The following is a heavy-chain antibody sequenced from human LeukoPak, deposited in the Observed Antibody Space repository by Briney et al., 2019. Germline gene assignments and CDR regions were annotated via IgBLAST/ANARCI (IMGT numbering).Heavy chain of an antibody. CDR2: INEDGTGK. Sequence: GGSLRLSCAASGLTFSKYWMSWVRQAPGKGLEWVAIINEDGTGKYYVDSVKGRFTISRDNAKNSLYLQMNSLRDEDTAVYYCARAYCSSTSCPKMVFDYWGQGTLVTVSS. CDR1: GLTFSKYW. V-gene: IGHV3-7*02. J-gene: IGHJ4*02. CDR3: ARAYCSSTSCPKMVFDY. D-gene: IGHD2-2*01.